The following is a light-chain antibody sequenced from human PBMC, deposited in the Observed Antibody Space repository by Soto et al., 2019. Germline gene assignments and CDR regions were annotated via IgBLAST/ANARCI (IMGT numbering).Light chain of an antibody. Sequence: DIQMTQSPSTLSASVGDRVTITCRASQSISSWLAWYQQKPGRAPKLLIYKASSLETVVPSRFSGSGSGTEFTLIISSLQPDDFASNYCQQYGSSSPWTFGQGTKVEIK. CDR3: QQYGSSSPWT. CDR2: KAS. V-gene: IGKV1-5*03. CDR1: QSISSW. J-gene: IGKJ1*01.